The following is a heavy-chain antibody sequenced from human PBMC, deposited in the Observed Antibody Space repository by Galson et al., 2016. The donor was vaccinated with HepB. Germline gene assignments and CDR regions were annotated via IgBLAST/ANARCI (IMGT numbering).Heavy chain of an antibody. D-gene: IGHD3-10*01. CDR2: ISGSGNSA. V-gene: IGHV3-23*01. CDR1: GFTFSSYG. J-gene: IGHJ4*02. CDR3: AKMTAHSYGWGSFDY. Sequence: SLRLSCAASGFTFSSYGMSWVRQAPGKGLEWVSGISGSGNSAYYADSVKGRFTISRDNSKNTVHLQMESLRVEDTAIYYCAKMTAHSYGWGSFDYWGQGTLVTVSS.